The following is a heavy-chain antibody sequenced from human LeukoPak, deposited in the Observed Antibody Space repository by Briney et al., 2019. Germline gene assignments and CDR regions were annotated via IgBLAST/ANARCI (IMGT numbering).Heavy chain of an antibody. Sequence: GGSLTLSFAASGFTFSSYWMHWVRQAPGEGLVCVSRINSDGTSTTYADSVKGRFTISRDNARNTLYMQMNSLRAEDTAVYYCARATLDIVGATRTFDYWGQGTLVTVSS. J-gene: IGHJ4*02. V-gene: IGHV3-74*01. CDR1: GFTFSSYW. CDR3: ARATLDIVGATRTFDY. CDR2: INSDGTST. D-gene: IGHD2-2*03.